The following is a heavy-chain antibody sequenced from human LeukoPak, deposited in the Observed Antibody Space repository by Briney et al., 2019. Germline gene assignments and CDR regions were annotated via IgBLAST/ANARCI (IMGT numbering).Heavy chain of an antibody. Sequence: PAGSLRLSCSASGFTFSCSAMSWVRQAPGKGLQWLSSINGGDYSTYYAYSVKGRFTISRDSSKNLLYLQMNSLTTDDTAIYYCATANPTPRGINFDFWGQGTLVTVSS. J-gene: IGHJ4*02. CDR2: INGGDYST. CDR1: GFTFSCSA. CDR3: ATANPTPRGINFDF. D-gene: IGHD3-10*01. V-gene: IGHV3-23*01.